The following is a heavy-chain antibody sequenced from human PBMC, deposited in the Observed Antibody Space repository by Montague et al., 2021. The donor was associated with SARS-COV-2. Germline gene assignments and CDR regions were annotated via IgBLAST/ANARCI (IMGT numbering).Heavy chain of an antibody. CDR3: ARDARYDFWSGYYFDY. CDR1: GFTFSSYS. J-gene: IGHJ4*02. V-gene: IGHV3-21*01. Sequence: SLRLSCAASGFTFSSYSMNWVRQAPVKGLEWVSSISSSISYIYYXDSXHVLFTISRDNAKNSLYLQMNSLRAEDTAVYYCARDARYDFWSGYYFDYWGQGTLVTVSS. D-gene: IGHD3-3*01. CDR2: ISSSISYI.